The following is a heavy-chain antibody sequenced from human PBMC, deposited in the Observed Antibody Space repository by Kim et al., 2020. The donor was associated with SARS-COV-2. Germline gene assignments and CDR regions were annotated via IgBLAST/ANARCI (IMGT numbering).Heavy chain of an antibody. CDR2: IKQDGSET. Sequence: GGSLRLSCAASGFTFSSYWMSWVRQAPGKGLEWVANIKQDGSETYYVDSVKGRFTISRDNAKNSLYLQMNSLRAEDTAVYYCARDQWQQLDYYYYYGMDVWGQGTTVTVSS. J-gene: IGHJ6*02. CDR1: GFTFSSYW. CDR3: ARDQWQQLDYYYYYGMDV. D-gene: IGHD6-13*01. V-gene: IGHV3-7*03.